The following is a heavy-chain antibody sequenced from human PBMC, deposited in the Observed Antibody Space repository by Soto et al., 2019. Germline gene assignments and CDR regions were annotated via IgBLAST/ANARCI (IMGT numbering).Heavy chain of an antibody. CDR2: ISGSGGST. CDR3: AKDLSGSYSSDAFDI. CDR1: GFTFSSYA. J-gene: IGHJ3*02. V-gene: IGHV3-23*01. Sequence: GGSLRLSCAASGFTFSSYAMSWVRQAPGKGLEWVSAISGSGGSTYYTDSVKGRFTISRDNSKNTLYLQMNSLRAEDTAVYYCAKDLSGSYSSDAFDIWGQGTMVTVSS. D-gene: IGHD1-26*01.